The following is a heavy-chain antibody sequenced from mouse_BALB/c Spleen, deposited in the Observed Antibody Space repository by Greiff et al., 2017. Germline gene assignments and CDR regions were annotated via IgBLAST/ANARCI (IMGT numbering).Heavy chain of an antibody. CDR3: TYRYDDGLDY. J-gene: IGHJ4*01. Sequence: QVHVKQSGAELVKPGASVKLSCKASGYTFTSYYMYWVKQRPGQGLEWIGEINPSNGGTNFNEKFKSKATLTVDKSSSTAYMQLSSLTSEDSAVYYCTYRYDDGLDYWGQGTSVTVSS. CDR2: INPSNGGT. CDR1: GYTFTSYY. V-gene: IGHV1S81*02. D-gene: IGHD2-14*01.